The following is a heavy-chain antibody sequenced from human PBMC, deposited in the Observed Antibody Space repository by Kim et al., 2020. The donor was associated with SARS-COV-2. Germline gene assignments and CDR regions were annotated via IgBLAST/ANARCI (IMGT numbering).Heavy chain of an antibody. Sequence: DSVKGRFTISRDNAKNSLYLQMNSLRAEDTAVYYCARDSSSGSPLNWFDPWGQGTLVTVSS. V-gene: IGHV3-11*04. J-gene: IGHJ5*02. CDR3: ARDSSSGSPLNWFDP. D-gene: IGHD3-10*01.